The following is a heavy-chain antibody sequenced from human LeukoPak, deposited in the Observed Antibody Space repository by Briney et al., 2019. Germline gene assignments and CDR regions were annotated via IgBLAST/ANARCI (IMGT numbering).Heavy chain of an antibody. D-gene: IGHD6-6*01. CDR2: ISEDGSTR. V-gene: IGHV3-30-3*01. CDR1: RLTFNNYG. J-gene: IGHJ6*02. CDR3: ARDSRWTRSSSSGGEPDV. Sequence: GGSLRLSCAASRLTFNNYGMHWVRQAPGKGLEWVAVISEDGSTRYYADSVKGRFTISRDDSQNTLYLQMKTLRIEDTAVYYCARDSRWTRSSSSGGEPDVWGQGTTVTVSS.